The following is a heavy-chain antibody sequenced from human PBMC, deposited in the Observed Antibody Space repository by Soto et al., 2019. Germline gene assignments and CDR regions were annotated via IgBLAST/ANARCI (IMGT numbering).Heavy chain of an antibody. V-gene: IGHV3-23*01. CDR1: GFTFSSYA. J-gene: IGHJ6*02. D-gene: IGHD2-8*01. Sequence: GGSLRLSCAASGFTFSSYAMSWVRQAPGKGLEWVSSISGSGGSTYYADSVKGRFTISRDNTKNTLYLQMNSLRAEDTAVYDWAKSIQGDCTNGVGNGMDVWGQGTTVTVSS. CDR3: AKSIQGDCTNGVGNGMDV. CDR2: ISGSGGST.